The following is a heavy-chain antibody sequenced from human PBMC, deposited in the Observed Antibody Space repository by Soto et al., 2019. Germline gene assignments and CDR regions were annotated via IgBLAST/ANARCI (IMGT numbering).Heavy chain of an antibody. CDR1: GFTFRSYS. V-gene: IGHV3-21*01. CDR2: ISSSSSYI. CDR3: AVSSAGYYYYYGMDV. Sequence: VGSLRLSCAASGFTFRSYSMNWVRQAPGKGLEWVSSISSSSSYIYYADSVKGRFTISRDNAKNSLYLQMNSLRAEDTAVYYCAVSSAGYYYYYGMDVWGQGTTVTVSS. J-gene: IGHJ6*02.